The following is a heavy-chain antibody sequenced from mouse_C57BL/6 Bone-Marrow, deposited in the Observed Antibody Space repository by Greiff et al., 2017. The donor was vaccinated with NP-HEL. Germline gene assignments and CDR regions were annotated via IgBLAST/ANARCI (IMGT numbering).Heavy chain of an antibody. CDR3: TRPRGAWFAY. CDR2: IRNKANNHAN. CDR1: GFTFSDAW. V-gene: IGHV6-6*01. J-gene: IGHJ3*01. Sequence: EVQLVESGGGLVQPGGSMKLSCAASGFTFSDAWMDWVRQSPEKGLEWVAEIRNKANNHANYYAESVKGRFTISRDDSKSSVYLQMNSLRAEGTGIYYCTRPRGAWFAYWGQGTLVTVSA.